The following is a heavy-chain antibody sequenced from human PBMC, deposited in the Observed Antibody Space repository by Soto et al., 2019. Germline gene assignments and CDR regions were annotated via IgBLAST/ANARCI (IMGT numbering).Heavy chain of an antibody. Sequence: VESLKISCKSYGYSFTTYWIAWVRQMPGKGLEWIGSIHPGESDTRYSPSFQGQVTISADRSITTAYLQWSSLKASDTAMYYCARHEATYYNFYGMDVWGQGTTVTVSS. J-gene: IGHJ6*01. CDR2: IHPGESDT. V-gene: IGHV5-51*01. CDR3: ARHEATYYNFYGMDV. CDR1: GYSFTTYW.